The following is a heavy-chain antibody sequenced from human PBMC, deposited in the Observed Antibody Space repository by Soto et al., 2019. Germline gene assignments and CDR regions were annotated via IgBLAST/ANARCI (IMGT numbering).Heavy chain of an antibody. CDR1: GGSISSGGYY. CDR2: IYYSGST. Sequence: SETLSLTCTVSGGSISSGGYYWSWIRQHPGKGLEWIGYIYYSGSTYYNPSLKSRVTISVDTSKNQFPLKLSSVIAADTAVYYCAREGYYDSSGVDYWGQGTLVTVSS. CDR3: AREGYYDSSGVDY. J-gene: IGHJ4*02. D-gene: IGHD3-22*01. V-gene: IGHV4-31*03.